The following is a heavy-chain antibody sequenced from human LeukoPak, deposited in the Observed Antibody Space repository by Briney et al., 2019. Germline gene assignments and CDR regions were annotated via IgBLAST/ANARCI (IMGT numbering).Heavy chain of an antibody. J-gene: IGHJ4*02. CDR2: IYYSGST. V-gene: IGHV4-59*08. CDR1: GGSISSYY. D-gene: IGHD5-18*01. CDR3: TRSGIQLWLPFDY. Sequence: SETLSLTCTVSGGSISSYYWSWIRQPPGKGLEWIGYIYYSGSTNYNPSLKSRVTMSVDTSKNQFSLKLSSVTAADTAVYYCTRSGIQLWLPFDYWGQGTLVTVSS.